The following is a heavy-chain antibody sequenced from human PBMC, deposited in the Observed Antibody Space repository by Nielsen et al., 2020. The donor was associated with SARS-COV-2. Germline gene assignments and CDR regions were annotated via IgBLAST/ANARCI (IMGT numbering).Heavy chain of an antibody. CDR2: ISSSSSYI. D-gene: IGHD5-24*01. V-gene: IGHV3-11*06. CDR1: GFTFSDYY. J-gene: IGHJ4*02. Sequence: GESLKISCAASGFTFSDYYMSWIRQAPGKGLEWVSSISSSSSYIYYADSVKGRFTISRDNAKNSLYLQMNSLRAEDTAVYYCARIPGWLEDYWGQGTLVTVSS. CDR3: ARIPGWLEDY.